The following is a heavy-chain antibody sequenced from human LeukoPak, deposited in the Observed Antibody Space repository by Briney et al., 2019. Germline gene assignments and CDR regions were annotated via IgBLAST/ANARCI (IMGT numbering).Heavy chain of an antibody. Sequence: GGSLRLSCAASGFTFSNYAMHWVRQAPGKGLEWVAVISYDGSNKYYADSVKGRFTISRDNSKNTLYLQMNSLRAEDTAVYYCAVAYSSSGYYPVDYWGQGTLVTVSS. V-gene: IGHV3-30*04. CDR1: GFTFSNYA. J-gene: IGHJ4*02. D-gene: IGHD3-22*01. CDR3: AVAYSSSGYYPVDY. CDR2: ISYDGSNK.